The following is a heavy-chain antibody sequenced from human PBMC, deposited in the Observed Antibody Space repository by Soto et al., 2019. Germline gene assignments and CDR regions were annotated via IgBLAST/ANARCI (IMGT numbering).Heavy chain of an antibody. CDR2: ISYDGSNK. CDR1: GFTFSSYG. CDR3: AKVEGYCSSTSCYSSLDY. Sequence: QVQLMESGGGVVQPGRSLRLSCAASGFTFSSYGMHWVRQAPGKGLEWVAVISYDGSNKYYADSVKGRFTISRDNSKNTLYLQMNSLRAEDTAVYYCAKVEGYCSSTSCYSSLDYWGQGTLVTVSS. J-gene: IGHJ4*02. V-gene: IGHV3-30*18. D-gene: IGHD2-2*02.